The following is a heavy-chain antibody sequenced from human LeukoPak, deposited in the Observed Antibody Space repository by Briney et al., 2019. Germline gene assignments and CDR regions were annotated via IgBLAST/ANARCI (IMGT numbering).Heavy chain of an antibody. V-gene: IGHV4-34*01. J-gene: IGHJ4*02. CDR2: INHRGST. D-gene: IGHD1-1*01. CDR1: GGSFTTYY. CDR3: ARYVPVRTGTTRASFDY. Sequence: PSETLSLTCAFYGGSFTTYYWSWIRQPPGKELEWIGEINHRGSTNFNPSLKSRVSISVDTSKSQFSLNLRSVTAADTAVYYCARYVPVRTGTTRASFDYWGQGTLVTVSS.